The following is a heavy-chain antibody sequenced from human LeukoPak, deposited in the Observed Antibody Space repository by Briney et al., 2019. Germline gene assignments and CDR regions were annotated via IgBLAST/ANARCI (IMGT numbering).Heavy chain of an antibody. D-gene: IGHD6-6*01. CDR3: AKDSLSSYYYYMDV. J-gene: IGHJ6*03. Sequence: GGSLRLSCAASGFTFSSDAMNWVRQAPGKGLEWVSYISSSSSTIYYADSVKGRFTISRDNAKNSLYLQMNSLRAEDTAVYYCAKDSLSSYYYYMDVWGKGTTVTVSS. V-gene: IGHV3-48*04. CDR1: GFTFSSDA. CDR2: ISSSSSTI.